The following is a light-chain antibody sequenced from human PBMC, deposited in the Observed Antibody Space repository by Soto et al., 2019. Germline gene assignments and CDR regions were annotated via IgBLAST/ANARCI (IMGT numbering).Light chain of an antibody. CDR1: SSDVGGYDY. CDR2: EVN. Sequence: QSALTQPASVSGSPGQSITISCTGTSSDVGGYDYVSWYQLHPGKAPKLMVFEVNNRPSGVSYRFSGSKSGNTASLTISGLQAEDEAAYFCSSYSIRTAYLFGTGTKLTVL. V-gene: IGLV2-14*01. CDR3: SSYSIRTAYL. J-gene: IGLJ1*01.